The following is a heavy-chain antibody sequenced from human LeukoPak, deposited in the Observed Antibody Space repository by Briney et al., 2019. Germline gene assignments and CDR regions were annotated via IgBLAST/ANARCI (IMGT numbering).Heavy chain of an antibody. Sequence: SETLSLTCTVSGGSISSSSNYWGWIRQPPGKGLEWIGSIYYSGSTYYNPSLKSRVTISVDTSKNQFSLKLSSVTAADTAVYYCARLGIAAAGTTFDYWGQGTLVTVSS. J-gene: IGHJ4*02. CDR3: ARLGIAAAGTTFDY. D-gene: IGHD6-13*01. V-gene: IGHV4-39*01. CDR2: IYYSGST. CDR1: GGSISSSSNY.